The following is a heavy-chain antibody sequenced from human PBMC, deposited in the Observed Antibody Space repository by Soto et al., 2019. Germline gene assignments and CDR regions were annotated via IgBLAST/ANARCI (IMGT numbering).Heavy chain of an antibody. CDR1: GFTFSSYS. CDR2: ISSSSYI. D-gene: IGHD4-17*01. V-gene: IGHV3-21*01. J-gene: IGHJ4*02. CDR3: ARDRKDGDYTFDY. Sequence: GGSLRLSCAASGFTFSSYSMNWVRQAPGKGLEWVSSISSSSYIYYADSVKGRFTISRDNAKNSLYLQMNSLRAEDTAVYYCARDRKDGDYTFDYWGQGTLVTVSS.